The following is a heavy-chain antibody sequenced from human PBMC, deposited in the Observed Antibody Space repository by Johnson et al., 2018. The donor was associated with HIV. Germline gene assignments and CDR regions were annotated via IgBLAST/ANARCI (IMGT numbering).Heavy chain of an antibody. CDR1: GFTFDDYA. V-gene: IGHV3-43D*03. D-gene: IGHD3-10*01. J-gene: IGHJ3*02. CDR2: ISWDGGST. CDR3: AKDRGGTPPMGAFDI. Sequence: VQLVESGGVVVQPGGSLRLSCAASGFTFDDYAMHWVRQAPGKGLEWVSLISWDGGSTYYADSVKGRFTISRDNSKNTLYLQMNSLRAEDTAVYYCAKDRGGTPPMGAFDIWGQGTMVTVSS.